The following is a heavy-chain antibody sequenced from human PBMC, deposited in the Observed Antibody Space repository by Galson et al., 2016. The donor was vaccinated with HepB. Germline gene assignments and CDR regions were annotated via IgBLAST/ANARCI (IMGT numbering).Heavy chain of an antibody. D-gene: IGHD3-3*01. J-gene: IGHJ4*02. CDR3: ARQGNFWSGYSHLDY. CDR2: FDYGGST. Sequence: SETLSLTCSVSGGSISSRSYCWGWIRQPPGKGLEWIGSFDYGGSTYYNPSLKSRVTISVDSSKSHFSLKLSSVTAADTAVYYCARQGNFWSGYSHLDYWAQGTLVTVSS. V-gene: IGHV4-39*02. CDR1: GGSISSRSYC.